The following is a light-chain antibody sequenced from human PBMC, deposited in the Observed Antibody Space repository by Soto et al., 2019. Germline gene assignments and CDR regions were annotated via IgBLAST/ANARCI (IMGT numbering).Light chain of an antibody. CDR1: QDIINY. CDR3: QQYDNLPIT. V-gene: IGKV1-33*01. J-gene: IGKJ4*01. Sequence: DIQMTQSPSSLSASVGDRVTITCQASQDIINYLNWYQQKPGKAPELLIYDASKLKTGVPSRFTGSGSGTDFTFTINSLRPEDIATYYCQQYDNLPITFGGGTKVDIK. CDR2: DAS.